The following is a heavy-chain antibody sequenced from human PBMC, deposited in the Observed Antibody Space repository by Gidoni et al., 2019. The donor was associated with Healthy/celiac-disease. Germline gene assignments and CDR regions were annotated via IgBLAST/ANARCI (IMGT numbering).Heavy chain of an antibody. D-gene: IGHD2-15*01. CDR3: ARDHPHCSGGSCYYFDY. CDR2: INPSGGST. CDR1: GYTFTSYY. V-gene: IGHV1-46*03. Sequence: QVQLVQSGAEVKKPGASVKVCCKASGYTFTSYYMHWLRQAPGQGLEWMGIINPSGGSTSYAQKFQGRVTMTRDTSTSTVYMELSSLRSEDTAVYYCARDHPHCSGGSCYYFDYWGQGTLVTVSS. J-gene: IGHJ4*02.